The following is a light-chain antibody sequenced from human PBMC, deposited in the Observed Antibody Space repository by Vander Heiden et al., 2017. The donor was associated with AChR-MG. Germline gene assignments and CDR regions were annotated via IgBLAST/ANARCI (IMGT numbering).Light chain of an antibody. CDR1: KLGDKY. CDR3: QAWDADTCA. Sequence: SYELMQPPSVSVSPGQTATITCSGDKLGDKYTCWYRQKPGQSPVLVIYQDIRRPSGIPERLSGSNSGNTATLTISGTQAMDEADYYCQAWDADTCAFGGGTRLTVL. CDR2: QDI. V-gene: IGLV3-1*01. J-gene: IGLJ3*02.